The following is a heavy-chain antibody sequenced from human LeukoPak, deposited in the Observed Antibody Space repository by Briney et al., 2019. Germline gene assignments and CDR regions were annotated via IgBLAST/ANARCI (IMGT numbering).Heavy chain of an antibody. D-gene: IGHD3-10*01. V-gene: IGHV4-59*01. Sequence: SETLSLTCTVSGGSISSYYWSWIRQPPGKGLEWIGYIYYSGTSNYNPSLKSRVTIPVDTSKNQFSLKLSSVTAADTAVYYCARDLGYYDSAIIQGGWFDPWGQGTLVTVSS. CDR1: GGSISSYY. CDR2: IYYSGTS. J-gene: IGHJ5*01. CDR3: ARDLGYYDSAIIQGGWFDP.